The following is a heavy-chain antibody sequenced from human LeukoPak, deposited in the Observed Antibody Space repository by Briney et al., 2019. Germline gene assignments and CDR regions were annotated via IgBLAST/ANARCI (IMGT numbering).Heavy chain of an antibody. J-gene: IGHJ4*02. Sequence: PPETLSLTCTVSRGSLSRYYGSCIRQPPGQGREWMGYIYYSGSANYNTSIKSRVTISVDTSKNQFSLKLSSVTAADTAVYYCARSRGVIISFDYWGQGTLVTVSS. D-gene: IGHD3-10*01. CDR1: RGSLSRYY. CDR3: ARSRGVIISFDY. CDR2: IYYSGSA. V-gene: IGHV4-59*01.